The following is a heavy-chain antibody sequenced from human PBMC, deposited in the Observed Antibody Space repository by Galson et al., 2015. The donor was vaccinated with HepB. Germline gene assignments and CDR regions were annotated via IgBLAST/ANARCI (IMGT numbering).Heavy chain of an antibody. CDR2: IAHDGKTE. Sequence: SLRLFCAASGFTFSSYAVHWVRQAPGKGLEWVAVIAHDGKTEYYADSVRSRFTISRDNSNNTLYLQLNSPRLEDTAVYYCARSITMVRINTPDYWGQGTLVIVSS. CDR3: ARSITMVRINTPDY. J-gene: IGHJ4*02. V-gene: IGHV3-30*17. D-gene: IGHD3-10*01. CDR1: GFTFSSYA.